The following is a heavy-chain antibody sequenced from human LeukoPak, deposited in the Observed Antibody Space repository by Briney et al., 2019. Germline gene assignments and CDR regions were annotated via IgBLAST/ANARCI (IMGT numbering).Heavy chain of an antibody. V-gene: IGHV4-4*02. Sequence: SETLSLTCGVPGGSITQTNYWTWVRQPPGKGLEWIGEVHLDGRTNYNPSLKSRLIMSVDLPENHISLKLTSVTAADTAVYYCAREGGFYRPLDYSGQGTLVTVSS. D-gene: IGHD3-3*01. CDR2: VHLDGRT. CDR3: AREGGFYRPLDY. CDR1: GGSITQTNY. J-gene: IGHJ4*02.